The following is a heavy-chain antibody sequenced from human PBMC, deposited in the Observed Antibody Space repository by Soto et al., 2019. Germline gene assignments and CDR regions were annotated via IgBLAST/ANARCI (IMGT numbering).Heavy chain of an antibody. CDR2: TSGIGGGT. D-gene: IGHD1-1*01. CDR3: AKHRNPTLGTGIDY. V-gene: IGHV3-23*01. CDR1: GLTFRSYA. Sequence: EVQLLESGGGLVQHGGSLRLSCEASGLTFRSYAMSWARQPPGKGLEWVSGTSGIGGGTNYADSVKGRFTISRDNSKNTLFLQMNSLRAEDTAVYYCAKHRNPTLGTGIDYWGQGTLVTVSS. J-gene: IGHJ4*02.